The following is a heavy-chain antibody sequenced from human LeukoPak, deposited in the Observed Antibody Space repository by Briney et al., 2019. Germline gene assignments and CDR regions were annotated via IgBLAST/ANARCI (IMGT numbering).Heavy chain of an antibody. Sequence: SETLSLTCTVSGGSIYSRSNYWAWIRQPPGKGLEWIGAIYYSGTTFYNPSLKSRVTISVDTSKNQFSLKLSSVTAADTAVYYCARVGGKQLPQYYFDYWGQGTLVTVSS. D-gene: IGHD4-23*01. J-gene: IGHJ4*02. CDR3: ARVGGKQLPQYYFDY. CDR1: GGSIYSRSNY. V-gene: IGHV4-39*07. CDR2: IYYSGTT.